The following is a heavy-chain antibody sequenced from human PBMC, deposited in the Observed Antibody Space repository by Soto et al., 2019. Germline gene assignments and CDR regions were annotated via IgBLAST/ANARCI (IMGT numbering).Heavy chain of an antibody. CDR2: ISTYKGNT. Sequence: XSVKVSSKASGYTITSYCISLVRQATGQGLEWMGWISTYKGNTNYAQKFQGRVTITADESTSTAYMELSRMRSDDTALYYCVRVVAIPGYPDYLVQGTLVTVSS. CDR1: GYTITSYC. CDR3: VRVVAIPGYPDY. D-gene: IGHD5-12*01. V-gene: IGHV1-18*01. J-gene: IGHJ4*02.